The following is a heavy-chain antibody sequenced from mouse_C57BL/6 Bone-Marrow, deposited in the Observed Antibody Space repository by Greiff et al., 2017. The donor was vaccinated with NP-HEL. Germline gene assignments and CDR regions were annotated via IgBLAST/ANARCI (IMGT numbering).Heavy chain of an antibody. CDR3: ARQGQLRLGFAY. CDR1: GFTFSDYG. J-gene: IGHJ3*01. V-gene: IGHV5-15*01. D-gene: IGHD3-2*02. CDR2: ISNLAYSI. Sequence: DVHLVESGGGLVQPGGSLKLSCAASGFTFSDYGMAWVRQAPRKGPEWVAFISNLAYSIYYADTVTGRFTISRENAKNTLYLEMSSLRSEDTAMYYCARQGQLRLGFAYWGQGTLVTVSA.